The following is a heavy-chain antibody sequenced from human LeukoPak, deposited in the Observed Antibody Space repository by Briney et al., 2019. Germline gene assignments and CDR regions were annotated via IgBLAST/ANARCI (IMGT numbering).Heavy chain of an antibody. V-gene: IGHV3-23*01. Sequence: GGSLRLSCAASGFIFSNYGMTWVRQAPGKGLEWVSIINYSGTDTYYADSVKGRFTISRDNSKNTLYLQMNSLRAEDTAVYYCAKALYYDFWSGPRPFDYWGQGTLVTVSS. CDR1: GFIFSNYG. D-gene: IGHD3-3*01. CDR2: INYSGTDT. J-gene: IGHJ4*02. CDR3: AKALYYDFWSGPRPFDY.